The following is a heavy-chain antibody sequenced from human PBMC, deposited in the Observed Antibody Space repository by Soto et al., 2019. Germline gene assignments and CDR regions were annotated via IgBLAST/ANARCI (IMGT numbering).Heavy chain of an antibody. D-gene: IGHD3-3*01. CDR1: GGSISSGAYS. V-gene: IGHV4-30-2*01. Sequence: SETLSLTCTVSGGSISSGAYSWSWIRQPPGKGLEWIGYIYNSGNSYYNPSLKSRVTISVDTSKNQFSLKLSSVTAADTAVYYCARGALNFWSGYGHDYWGQGTLVTVSS. CDR2: IYNSGNS. CDR3: ARGALNFWSGYGHDY. J-gene: IGHJ4*02.